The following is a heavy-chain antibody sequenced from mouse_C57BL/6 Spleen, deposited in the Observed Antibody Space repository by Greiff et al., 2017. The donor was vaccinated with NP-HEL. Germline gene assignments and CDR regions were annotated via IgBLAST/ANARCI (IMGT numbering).Heavy chain of an antibody. CDR3: AREDRPQEAWFAY. Sequence: QVQLQQPGAELARPGASVKLSCKASGYTFTSYGISWVKQRTGQGLEWIGEIYPRSGNTYYNEKFKGKATLTADKSSSTAYMELRSLTSEDSAVYFCAREDRPQEAWFAYWGQGTLVTVSA. CDR1: GYTFTSYG. CDR2: IYPRSGNT. J-gene: IGHJ3*01. V-gene: IGHV1-81*01.